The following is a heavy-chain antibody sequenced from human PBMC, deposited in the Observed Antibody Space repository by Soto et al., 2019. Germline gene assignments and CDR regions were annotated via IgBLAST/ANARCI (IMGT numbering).Heavy chain of an antibody. CDR3: ARDQDYYDSSGYGGDAFDI. CDR2: IYTNGST. J-gene: IGHJ3*02. CDR1: GGSISSYY. Sequence: SETLSLTCTVSGGSISSYYWSWIRQPAGKGLEWIGRIYTNGSTNYNPSLKSRVTMSVDTSKNQFSLKLSSVTAADTAVYYCARDQDYYDSSGYGGDAFDIWGQGTMVTVSS. D-gene: IGHD3-22*01. V-gene: IGHV4-4*07.